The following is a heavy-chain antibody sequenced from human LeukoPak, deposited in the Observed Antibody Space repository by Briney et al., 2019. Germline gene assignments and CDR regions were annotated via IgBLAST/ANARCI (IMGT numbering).Heavy chain of an antibody. V-gene: IGHV4-30-2*01. CDR1: GGSISSGGYS. D-gene: IGHD4-17*01. CDR2: IYHSGST. J-gene: IGHJ4*02. CDR3: ARGLRGSPGVDY. Sequence: SENLSLTCAVSGGSISSGGYSWSWIRQPPGKGLEWIGYIYHSGSTYYNPSLKSRVTISVDRSKNQFSLKLSSVTAADTAVYYCARGLRGSPGVDYWGQGTLVTVSS.